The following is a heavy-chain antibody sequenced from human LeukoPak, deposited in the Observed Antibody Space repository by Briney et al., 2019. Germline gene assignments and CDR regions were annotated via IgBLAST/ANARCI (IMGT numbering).Heavy chain of an antibody. CDR1: GGSISSGSYY. CDR2: IYTSGST. CDR3: ARDDYSNNNWFDP. J-gene: IGHJ5*02. D-gene: IGHD4-11*01. V-gene: IGHV4-61*02. Sequence: ASENLSLTCTVSGGSISSGSYYWSWIRQPAGKGLEWIGRIYTSGSTNYNPSLKSRVTISVDTSKNQFSLKLSSVTAADTAVYYCARDDYSNNNWFDPWGQGTLVTVSS.